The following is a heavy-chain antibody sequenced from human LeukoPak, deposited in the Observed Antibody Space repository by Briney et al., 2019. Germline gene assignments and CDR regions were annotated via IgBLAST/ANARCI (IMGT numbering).Heavy chain of an antibody. D-gene: IGHD3-22*01. Sequence: PGGSLRLSCAAPGFTFDDYAMHWVRHAPGKGLEWVSLISGDGGSTYYADSVRGRFTISRDNSKNSLYLQMNSLRTEDTALYYCAKDQGRHYYDSSGYSFWGQGTLVTVSS. CDR2: ISGDGGST. J-gene: IGHJ4*02. CDR3: AKDQGRHYYDSSGYSF. CDR1: GFTFDDYA. V-gene: IGHV3-43*02.